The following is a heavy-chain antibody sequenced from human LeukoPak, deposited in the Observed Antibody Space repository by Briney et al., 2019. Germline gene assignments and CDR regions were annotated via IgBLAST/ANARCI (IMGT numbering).Heavy chain of an antibody. CDR1: GGSISLSYYY. CDR3: ARQGVRGVIGN. V-gene: IGHV4-39*01. CDR2: VYYSGTT. D-gene: IGHD3-10*01. Sequence: PSETLSLTCSVSGGSISLSYYYWGWIRQPPGKALEWIGSVYYSGTTSYNPSLKSRVTISVDTSKNQFSLKLSSVTAADTAVHYCARQGVRGVIGNWGQGTLVTVSS. J-gene: IGHJ4*02.